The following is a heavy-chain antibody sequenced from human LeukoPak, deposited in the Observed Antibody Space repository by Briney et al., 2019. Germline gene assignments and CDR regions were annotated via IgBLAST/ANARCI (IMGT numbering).Heavy chain of an antibody. CDR3: ARAYQRLGQLSLPDS. V-gene: IGHV7-4-1*02. Sequence: ASVTVSCKASGYTFTSYAMNWVRQAPGQGLEWMGWINPNTGNPTYAQGFTGRFVFSLDTSVSTAYLQISSLKAEDTAVYYCARAYQRLGQLSLPDSWGQGTLVTVSS. J-gene: IGHJ5*01. CDR1: GYTFTSYA. CDR2: INPNTGNP. D-gene: IGHD3-16*02.